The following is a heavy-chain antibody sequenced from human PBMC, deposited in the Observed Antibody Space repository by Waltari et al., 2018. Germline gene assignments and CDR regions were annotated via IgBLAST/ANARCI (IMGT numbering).Heavy chain of an antibody. CDR2: IRAGATTT. D-gene: IGHD2-15*01. CDR3: ARYCTASCYHGLDY. J-gene: IGHJ4*02. CDR1: GFTFSDHA. V-gene: IGHV3-23*01. Sequence: EVQLLESGGRLVQPRGSLRLSCAASGFTFSDHARTGVRQAPGKGLGWVAGIRAGATTTWHADSVKGRFTISRDNARNTLYLQMDSLRAEDTAVYFCARYCTASCYHGLDYWGRGTLVTASS.